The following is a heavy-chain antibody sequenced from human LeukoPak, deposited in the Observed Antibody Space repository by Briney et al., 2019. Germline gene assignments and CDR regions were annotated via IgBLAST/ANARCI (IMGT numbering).Heavy chain of an antibody. CDR3: ARTEGTVAYDS. Sequence: GGSLRLSCAASGFTFSSYWMHWVRQAPGKGLVWVSRINSDGSGTIYADSVRGRFTISRDNAKNTLYLQVYSLRAEDTAVYYCARTEGTVAYDSWGQGTLVTVSS. V-gene: IGHV3-74*01. D-gene: IGHD4-23*01. CDR2: INSDGSGT. J-gene: IGHJ5*01. CDR1: GFTFSSYW.